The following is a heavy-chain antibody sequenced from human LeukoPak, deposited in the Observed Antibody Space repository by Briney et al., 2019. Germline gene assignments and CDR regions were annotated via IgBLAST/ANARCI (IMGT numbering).Heavy chain of an antibody. V-gene: IGHV3-7*03. CDR2: INHNGNVN. CDR3: AIYDFWSGYNY. Sequence: GGSLRLSCAASGFTFSSYWMNWARQAPGKGLEWVASINHNGNVNYYVDSVKGRFTISRDNAKNSLYLQMSNLRAEDTAVYFCAIYDFWSGYNYWGQGTLVTVSS. CDR1: GFTFSSYW. J-gene: IGHJ4*02. D-gene: IGHD3-3*01.